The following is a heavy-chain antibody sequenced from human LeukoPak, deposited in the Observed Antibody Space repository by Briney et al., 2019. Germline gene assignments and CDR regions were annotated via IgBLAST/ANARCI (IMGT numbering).Heavy chain of an antibody. CDR2: INPNGGST. D-gene: IGHD3-22*01. CDR3: ATASSGYREMDI. J-gene: IGHJ3*02. Sequence: GASVKVSCKASGYTFTSYYMHWVRQAPGQGLEWMGIINPNGGSTSYAQKFQGRVTMTEDTSTDTAYMELSSLRSEDTAVYYCATASSGYREMDIWGQGTMVTVSS. V-gene: IGHV1-46*01. CDR1: GYTFTSYY.